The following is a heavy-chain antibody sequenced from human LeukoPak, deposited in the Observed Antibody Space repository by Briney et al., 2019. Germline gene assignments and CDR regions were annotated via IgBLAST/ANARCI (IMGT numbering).Heavy chain of an antibody. CDR3: AKDPPGPFDY. V-gene: IGHV3-30*02. CDR1: GFTFSSYW. CDR2: IRYDGSNK. Sequence: GGSLRLSCAASGFTFSSYWMSWVRQAPGKGLEWVAFIRYDGSNKYYADSVKGRFTISRDNSKNTLYLQMNSLRAEDTAVYYCAKDPPGPFDYWGQGTLVTVSS. J-gene: IGHJ4*02.